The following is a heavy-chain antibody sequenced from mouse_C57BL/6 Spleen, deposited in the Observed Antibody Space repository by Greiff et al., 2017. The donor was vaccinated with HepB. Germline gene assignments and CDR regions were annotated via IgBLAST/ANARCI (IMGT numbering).Heavy chain of an antibody. D-gene: IGHD1-1*01. CDR2: IYPGSGNT. Sequence: QVQLQQSGPELVKPGASVKISCKASGYSFTSYYIHWVKQRPGQGLEWIGWIYPGSGNTKYNEKFKGKATLTADTSSSTAYMQISSLTSEDSAVYYCARTTVVAMYFDVWGTGTTVTVSS. CDR1: GYSFTSYY. J-gene: IGHJ1*03. V-gene: IGHV1-66*01. CDR3: ARTTVVAMYFDV.